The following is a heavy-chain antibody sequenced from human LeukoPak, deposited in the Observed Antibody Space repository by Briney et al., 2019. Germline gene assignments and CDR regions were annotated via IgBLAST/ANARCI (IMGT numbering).Heavy chain of an antibody. Sequence: GGSLRLSCAASGFTFSSYAMSWVRQAPGKGLEWVSAISGSGGSAYYADSVKGRFTISRDNSKNTLYLPMNRLRAEDTAVYYCAKDAIRPHPVYYYDSSGYYYFQHWGQGTLVTVSP. CDR1: GFTFSSYA. V-gene: IGHV3-23*01. D-gene: IGHD3-22*01. CDR3: AKDAIRPHPVYYYDSSGYYYFQH. J-gene: IGHJ1*01. CDR2: ISGSGGSA.